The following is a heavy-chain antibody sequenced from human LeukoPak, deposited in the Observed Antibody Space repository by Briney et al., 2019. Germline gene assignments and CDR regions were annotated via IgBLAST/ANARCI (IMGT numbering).Heavy chain of an antibody. CDR1: GYTCTSYG. Sequence: ASVKVSCKASGYTCTSYGIGWVRQAPGQGLEWIGWIIGYNGNTNCAQKLQGRITMTTDSSTSTAYMELRSLRSDDTAVYYCARASQVAVVVPAAIDCMDVWGQGTTVTVSS. D-gene: IGHD2-2*01. CDR2: IIGYNGNT. J-gene: IGHJ6*02. V-gene: IGHV1-18*01. CDR3: ARASQVAVVVPAAIDCMDV.